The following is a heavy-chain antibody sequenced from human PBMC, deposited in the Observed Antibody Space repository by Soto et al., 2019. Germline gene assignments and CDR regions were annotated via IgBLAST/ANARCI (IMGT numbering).Heavy chain of an antibody. CDR1: GFTFSSYW. Sequence: EVQLVESGGGLVQPGGSLRLSCAASGFTFSSYWMSWVRQAPGKGLEWVANIKQDGSEKYYVDSVTGRFTISRDNAKNSLYLQMNSLRAEDTAVYYCARHTRDTAMPDWFDPWGQGTLVTVSS. CDR2: IKQDGSEK. D-gene: IGHD5-18*01. J-gene: IGHJ5*02. V-gene: IGHV3-7*05. CDR3: ARHTRDTAMPDWFDP.